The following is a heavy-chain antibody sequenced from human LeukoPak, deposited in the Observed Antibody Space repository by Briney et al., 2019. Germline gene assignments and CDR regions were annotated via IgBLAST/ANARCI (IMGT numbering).Heavy chain of an antibody. D-gene: IGHD3-22*01. Sequence: ASVKVSCKASGYTFTSYGISWVRQAPGQGLEWMGWISAYNGNTNYAQKLQGRVTMTTDTSTSTAYMELRSLRSDDTAVYYCARCYAPYYYDSSGYYSVWGQGTLVTV. CDR1: GYTFTSYG. CDR3: ARCYAPYYYDSSGYYSV. CDR2: ISAYNGNT. V-gene: IGHV1-18*01. J-gene: IGHJ4*02.